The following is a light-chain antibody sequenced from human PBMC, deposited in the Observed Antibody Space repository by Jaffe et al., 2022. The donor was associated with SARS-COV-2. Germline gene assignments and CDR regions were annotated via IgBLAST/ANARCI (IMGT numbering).Light chain of an antibody. CDR1: SSDVGSSNL. CDR2: EGS. J-gene: IGLJ3*02. V-gene: IGLV2-23*01. Sequence: QSALTQPASVSGSPGQSITISCTGTSSDVGSSNLVSWYQQHPGKAPKLMIYEGSKRPSGVSNRFSGSESGNTASLTISGLQAEDEADYYCCSYARSRVFGGGTKLTVL. CDR3: CSYARSRV.